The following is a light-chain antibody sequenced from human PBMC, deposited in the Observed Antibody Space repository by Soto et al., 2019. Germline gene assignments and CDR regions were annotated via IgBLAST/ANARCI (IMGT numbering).Light chain of an antibody. J-gene: IGLJ2*01. V-gene: IGLV7-43*01. CDR1: TGAVTSGYY. Sequence: QAVVTQEPSLTVSPGGTVTLTCASSTGAVTSGYYPNWFQQKPGQAPRVLIYSTSNKHSWTPARFSGSLLGGKSALTLSGVKPEDKDEYDCLLYYGGAQLGVFGGGTKLTVL. CDR2: STS. CDR3: LLYYGGAQLGV.